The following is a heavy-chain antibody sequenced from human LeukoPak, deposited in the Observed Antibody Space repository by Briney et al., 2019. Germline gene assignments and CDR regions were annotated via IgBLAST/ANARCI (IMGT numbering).Heavy chain of an antibody. CDR2: ISGSGGST. CDR3: GAYSGSYGGYYFDY. CDR1: GFTFSSYA. Sequence: PGGSLRLSCTASGFTFSSYAMGWVRQAPGKGLEWVSSISGSGGSTYYADSVKGRFTISRDNSKNTLYLKMDSLRGEDTAVYYCGAYSGSYGGYYFDYWGQGTLVTASS. J-gene: IGHJ4*02. V-gene: IGHV3-23*01. D-gene: IGHD1-26*01.